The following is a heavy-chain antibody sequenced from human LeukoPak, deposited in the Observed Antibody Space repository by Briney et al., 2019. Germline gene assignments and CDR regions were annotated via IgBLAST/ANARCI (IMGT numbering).Heavy chain of an antibody. CDR2: IWYDGSNK. D-gene: IGHD1-26*01. V-gene: IGHV3-33*01. CDR3: ASPRSWYGGGGDFDY. J-gene: IGHJ4*02. Sequence: GGSLRLSCAASGFTFSSYGMHWVRQAPGKGLEWVAVIWYDGSNKYYADSVKGRFTISRDNSKNTLYLQMNSLRAEDTAVYYCASPRSWYGGGGDFDYWGQGTLVTVST. CDR1: GFTFSSYG.